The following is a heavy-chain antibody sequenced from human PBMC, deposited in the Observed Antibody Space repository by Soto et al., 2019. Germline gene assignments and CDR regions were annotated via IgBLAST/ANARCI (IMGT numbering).Heavy chain of an antibody. Sequence: GGSLRLSCSVSGFTFSGFHMHWVRQAPGKGLTYVSSISPNGGRTYYADSVKGRFTISRDNSKNMLYLQMSSLRADDTAIYYCVNDRYVDSWGQGTLVTVYS. V-gene: IGHV3-64D*06. CDR2: ISPNGGRT. J-gene: IGHJ4*02. CDR1: GFTFSGFH. CDR3: VNDRYVDS.